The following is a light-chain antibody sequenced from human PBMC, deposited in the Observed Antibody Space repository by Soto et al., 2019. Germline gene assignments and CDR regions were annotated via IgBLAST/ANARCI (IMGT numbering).Light chain of an antibody. J-gene: IGKJ2*02. Sequence: EIVLTQSPGTLSLSPGERTTISCRASQTVSSSYLAWYRQKPGQAPRLLIYGASSRATGIPDRVSGSGSGTDFTLTISRQEPEDFAVYYCQEYGSSPCTFGQGTKLEIK. CDR2: GAS. CDR3: QEYGSSPCT. CDR1: QTVSSSY. V-gene: IGKV3-20*01.